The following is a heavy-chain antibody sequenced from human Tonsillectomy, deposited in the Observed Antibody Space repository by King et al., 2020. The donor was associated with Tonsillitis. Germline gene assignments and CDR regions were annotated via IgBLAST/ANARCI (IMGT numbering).Heavy chain of an antibody. CDR2: IRSKANSYAT. CDR1: GFTFSGSA. Sequence: DVQLVESGGGLVQPGGSLKLSCAASGFTFSGSAMHWVRQASGKGLEWVGRIRSKANSYATAYAASVKGRFTIPRDDSKNTAYLQMNSLKTEDTAVYYCTSHGHYGGNSKDNYYYYYGMDVWGQGTTVTVSS. V-gene: IGHV3-73*01. J-gene: IGHJ6*02. D-gene: IGHD4-23*01. CDR3: TSHGHYGGNSKDNYYYYYGMDV.